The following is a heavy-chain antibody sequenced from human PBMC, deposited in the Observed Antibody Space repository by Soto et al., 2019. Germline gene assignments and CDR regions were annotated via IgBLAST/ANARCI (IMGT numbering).Heavy chain of an antibody. D-gene: IGHD3-10*02. J-gene: IGHJ4*02. V-gene: IGHV3-30*03. Sequence: GGSLRLSCAASGFNFSNYAMHWVRQAQGRGLEWVAVISFHGRYKYYGGSVKGRFTISRDNSKNTLDLQMSSLRPEDTAIYYCARDRGLWGCGHYVHFEYWGQGSPVTVSS. CDR2: ISFHGRYK. CDR1: GFNFSNYA. CDR3: ARDRGLWGCGHYVHFEY.